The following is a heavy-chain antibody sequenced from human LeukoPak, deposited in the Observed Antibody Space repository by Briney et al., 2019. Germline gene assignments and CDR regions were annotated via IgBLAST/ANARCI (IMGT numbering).Heavy chain of an antibody. CDR1: GGSFSGYY. J-gene: IGHJ4*02. CDR2: INHRGST. Sequence: SETLSLTCTVYGGSFSGYYWSWIRQPPGKGLEWIGEINHRGSTNYNPSLKSRVTISVDTSKNQFSLKLSSVTAADTAVYYCARGKRNYYDSSGWNPYYYFNYWGQGTLVTVSS. CDR3: ARGKRNYYDSSGWNPYYYFNY. D-gene: IGHD3-22*01. V-gene: IGHV4-34*01.